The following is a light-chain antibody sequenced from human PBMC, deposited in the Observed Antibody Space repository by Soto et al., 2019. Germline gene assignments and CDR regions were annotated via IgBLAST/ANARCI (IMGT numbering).Light chain of an antibody. Sequence: DIPLTQSPPTLSASVGDRVTITCRASQSIRYYLAWYQQMPGKAPKLLIYGASILRSGVPSRFSGSGSGTEFTLTLSSLQPDDFATYFCQHHNSYSQTFGQGTKVEIK. CDR2: GAS. J-gene: IGKJ1*01. CDR1: QSIRYY. V-gene: IGKV1-5*01. CDR3: QHHNSYSQT.